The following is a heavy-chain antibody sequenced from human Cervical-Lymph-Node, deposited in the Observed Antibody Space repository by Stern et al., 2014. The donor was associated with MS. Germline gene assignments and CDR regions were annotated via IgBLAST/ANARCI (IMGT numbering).Heavy chain of an antibody. Sequence: QVQLQESGPGLVKPSQTLSLTCTVSGDSISGGSYYWTWIRQPAGKGLEWLGRIDARESPDYTPSLKSRLSMSVATSKNQFPLQLPSGTATDTAVYYCAREFVPWGQGTLVIVSS. V-gene: IGHV4-61*02. CDR1: GDSISGGSYY. CDR2: IDARESP. J-gene: IGHJ5*02. CDR3: AREFVP.